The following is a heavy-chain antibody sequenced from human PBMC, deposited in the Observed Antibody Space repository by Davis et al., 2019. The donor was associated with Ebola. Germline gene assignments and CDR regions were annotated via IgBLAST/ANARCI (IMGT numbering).Heavy chain of an antibody. D-gene: IGHD3-10*01. CDR2: INPHIFST. V-gene: IGHV1-2*04. CDR3: AREKVWFEALNYYYYYGMDV. CDR1: GYTFTGYY. J-gene: IGHJ6*02. Sequence: ASVKVSCKTSGYTFTGYYMHWVRQAPGQGLEWIGWINPHIFSTTYAQKFQGWVTMTRDTSISTAYMELSSLRSEDTAVYYCAREKVWFEALNYYYYYGMDVWGQGTTVTVSS.